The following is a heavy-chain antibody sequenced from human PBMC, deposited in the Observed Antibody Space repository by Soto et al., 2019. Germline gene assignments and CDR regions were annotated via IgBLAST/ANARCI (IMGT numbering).Heavy chain of an antibody. J-gene: IGHJ6*02. D-gene: IGHD2-15*01. CDR2: IIPILGIA. Sequence: QVQLVQSGAEVKKPGSSVKVSCKASGGTFSSYTISWVRQAPGQGLEWMGRIIPILGIANYAQKFQGRVTITTDKSTSTAYMELSSLRSEDTAVYYCARDWATLGYCSGGSCRAYYYGMDVWGQGTTVTVSS. CDR3: ARDWATLGYCSGGSCRAYYYGMDV. CDR1: GGTFSSYT. V-gene: IGHV1-69*08.